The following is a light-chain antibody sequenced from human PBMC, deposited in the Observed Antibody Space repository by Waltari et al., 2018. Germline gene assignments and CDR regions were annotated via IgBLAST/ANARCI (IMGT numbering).Light chain of an antibody. J-gene: IGKJ1*01. V-gene: IGKV3-20*01. CDR2: GAS. CDR1: QNIPSNY. CDR3: QNYGASPRT. Sequence: EIVLTQSPGTLSLSPGQGATLSCKASQNIPSNYLAWYQQKPGQAPRLLIYGASYRATGIPDRFSGSVSGTDFTLAISRLEPEDFAVYYCQNYGASPRTFGQGTKVEFK.